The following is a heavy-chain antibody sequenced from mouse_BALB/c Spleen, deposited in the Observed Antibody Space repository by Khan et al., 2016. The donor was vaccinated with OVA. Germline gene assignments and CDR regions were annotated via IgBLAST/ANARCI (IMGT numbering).Heavy chain of an antibody. Sequence: QVQLKESGPGLVQPSQSLSITCTVSGFSLTSYGVHWVRQSPGKGLVWLGVIWSGGSTDYNAAFISRLSISKDNSKSQVFFKMNSLQANDSAIYYCTRNNDYDEGLAYWGQGTLVTVSA. CDR1: GFSLTSYG. D-gene: IGHD2-4*01. CDR3: TRNNDYDEGLAY. CDR2: IWSGGST. J-gene: IGHJ3*01. V-gene: IGHV2-2*02.